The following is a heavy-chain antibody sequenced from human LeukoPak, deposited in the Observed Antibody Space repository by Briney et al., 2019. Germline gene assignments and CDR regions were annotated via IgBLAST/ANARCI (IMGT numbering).Heavy chain of an antibody. J-gene: IGHJ3*02. D-gene: IGHD5-24*01. CDR3: AKLEGYGVRGGAFDI. V-gene: IGHV3-23*01. Sequence: GGSLRLSCAVSGFAFGSEAMSWVRQSPARGLEWVASISPGGGTTYYADYVKGRFTISRDNSKNSLFVQMNSLRAEDTAVYYCAKLEGYGVRGGAFDIWGQGTMVTVSS. CDR1: GFAFGSEA. CDR2: ISPGGGTT.